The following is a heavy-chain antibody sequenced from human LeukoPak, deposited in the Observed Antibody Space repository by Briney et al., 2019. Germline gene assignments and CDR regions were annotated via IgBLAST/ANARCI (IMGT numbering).Heavy chain of an antibody. CDR3: ARGVKSDFWSGTMEY. Sequence: GASVKVSCKASGGTFSSYAISWVRQAPGQGLEWMGGIIPIFGTANYAQKFQGRVTITADESTSTAYMELSSLRSENTAVYYCARGVKSDFWSGTMEYWGQGTLVTVSS. V-gene: IGHV1-69*13. CDR1: GGTFSSYA. D-gene: IGHD3-3*01. J-gene: IGHJ4*02. CDR2: IIPIFGTA.